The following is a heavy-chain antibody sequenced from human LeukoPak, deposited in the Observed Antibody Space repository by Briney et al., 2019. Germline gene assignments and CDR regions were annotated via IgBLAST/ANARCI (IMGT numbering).Heavy chain of an antibody. Sequence: PSETLSLTCTVSGYSISGGYCWGWIRQPPGKGLEWIGSIYHSGSTYYNPSLKSRVTISVDTSKNQFSLKLSSVTAADTAVYYCAREGGSSWSFDYWGQGTLVTVSS. CDR3: AREGGSSWSFDY. CDR1: GYSISGGYC. J-gene: IGHJ4*02. D-gene: IGHD6-13*01. V-gene: IGHV4-38-2*02. CDR2: IYHSGST.